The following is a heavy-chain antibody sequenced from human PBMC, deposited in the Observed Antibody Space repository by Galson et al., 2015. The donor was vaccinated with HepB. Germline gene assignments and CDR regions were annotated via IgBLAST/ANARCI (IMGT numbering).Heavy chain of an antibody. V-gene: IGHV3-23*01. CDR2: ISGSGGNT. J-gene: IGHJ4*02. CDR3: AKDLRPHCSGGSCYEIDY. D-gene: IGHD2-15*01. CDR1: GFTFSTYA. Sequence: SLRLSCAASGFTFSTYAMSWVRQAPGKGLVWVSAISGSGGNTYYADSVKGRFTVSRDNSKNTLYLQMNSLRAEDTAVYYCAKDLRPHCSGGSCYEIDYWGQGTLVTVSS.